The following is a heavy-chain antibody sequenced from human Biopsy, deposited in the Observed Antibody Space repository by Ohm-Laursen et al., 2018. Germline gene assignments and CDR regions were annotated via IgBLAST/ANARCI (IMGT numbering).Heavy chain of an antibody. D-gene: IGHD2-15*01. J-gene: IGHJ6*02. CDR1: GVSITAYY. CDR2: IHHSGST. V-gene: IGHV4-4*09. CDR3: ARMDCSGGSCHYYSYGMDV. Sequence: PGTLSLTCTVSGVSITAYYWGWIRQPPGKGLECIGNIHHSGSTNYNPSLKSRLTISVDTSKNHFSLKLSSVTAADTAVYYCARMDCSGGSCHYYSYGMDVWGQGTTVTVSS.